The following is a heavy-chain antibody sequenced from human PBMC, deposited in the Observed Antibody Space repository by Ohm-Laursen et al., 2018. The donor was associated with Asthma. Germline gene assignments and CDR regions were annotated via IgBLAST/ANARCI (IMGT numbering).Heavy chain of an antibody. J-gene: IGHJ1*01. CDR2: ISTASSFI. D-gene: IGHD1-26*01. Sequence: SLRLSCAASGYTFSRYSIHWVRQIPGKGLEWVASISTASSFIYYADSVRGRFTTSRDNARNSVYLQMNRLRAEDTALYYCARIGPEWELPGREYSLHHWGEGTLVTVSS. CDR1: GYTFSRYS. V-gene: IGHV3-21*01. CDR3: ARIGPEWELPGREYSLHH.